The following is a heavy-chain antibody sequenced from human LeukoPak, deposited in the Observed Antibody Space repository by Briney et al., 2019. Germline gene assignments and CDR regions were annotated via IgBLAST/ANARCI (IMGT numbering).Heavy chain of an antibody. CDR2: INPNSNNT. CDR1: GYTFTTYD. CDR3: ARGPLTYHSGWYGVY. J-gene: IGHJ4*02. V-gene: IGHV1-8*01. Sequence: ASVKVSCKASGYTFTTYDIGWVRQATGQGLEWMGRINPNSNNTGYAQKFQGRVTMTTNTSITTAYLELSGLRSVDTAVYYCARGPLTYHSGWYGVYWGQGTPVTVSS. D-gene: IGHD6-19*01.